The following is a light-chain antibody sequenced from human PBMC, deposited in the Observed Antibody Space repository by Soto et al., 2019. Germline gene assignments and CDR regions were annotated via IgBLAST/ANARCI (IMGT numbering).Light chain of an antibody. CDR2: DTN. Sequence: QTVVTQEPSLTVSPGETVTLTRGSSTGAVTSGHYPYWFQQKPGQAPRTLIYDTNNKHSWTPARFSGSLLGDKAALTLSGVQPEDEAEYYCLLFYSDGRLVFGGGTQLTVL. CDR3: LLFYSDGRLV. J-gene: IGLJ7*01. V-gene: IGLV7-46*01. CDR1: TGAVTSGHY.